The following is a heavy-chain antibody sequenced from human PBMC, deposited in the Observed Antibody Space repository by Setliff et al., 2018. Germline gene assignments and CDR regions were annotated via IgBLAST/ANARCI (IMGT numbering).Heavy chain of an antibody. Sequence: PSETLSLTCTVYGGSFSDHFWSWIRQPPGKGLEWIGEINHSGSTNYNPSLKSRVTISVDASKNQFSLKLSSVTAADTAVYYCARDQYNFWSGYFYESSWFDPWGQGTLVTVSS. CDR2: INHSGST. J-gene: IGHJ5*02. V-gene: IGHV4-34*01. CDR1: GGSFSDHF. CDR3: ARDQYNFWSGYFYESSWFDP. D-gene: IGHD3-3*01.